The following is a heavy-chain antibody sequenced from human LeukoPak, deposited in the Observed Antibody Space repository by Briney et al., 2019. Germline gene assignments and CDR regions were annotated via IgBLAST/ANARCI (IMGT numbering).Heavy chain of an antibody. V-gene: IGHV4-39*07. CDR1: GGSIRSPTYY. D-gene: IGHD3-22*01. CDR2: IYYSGNT. CDR3: ARAPHFFDISGSRYYFDY. Sequence: SETLSLTCTVSGGSIRSPTYYWGWVRQPPGKGLEWIGSIYYSGNTYYNPSLMSRVTISVDTSKNQFSLNLSSVTAADTAVYFCARAPHFFDISGSRYYFDYWGQGTLVTVSS. J-gene: IGHJ4*02.